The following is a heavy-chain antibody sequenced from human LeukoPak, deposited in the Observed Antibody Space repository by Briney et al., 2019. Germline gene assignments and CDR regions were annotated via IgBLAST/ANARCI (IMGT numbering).Heavy chain of an antibody. V-gene: IGHV4-38-2*02. CDR2: IYHSGST. J-gene: IGHJ5*02. CDR3: ARDQYDDVAFDA. D-gene: IGHD1-1*01. CDR1: GYSISSGYY. Sequence: SETLSLTCNVSGYSISSGYYWGWIRQSPGKGLEWIGSIYHSGSTYYNPSLKSRVTISVDTSKNQFSLKLSSVTAADTAVYYCARDQYDDVAFDAWGQGILVTVSS.